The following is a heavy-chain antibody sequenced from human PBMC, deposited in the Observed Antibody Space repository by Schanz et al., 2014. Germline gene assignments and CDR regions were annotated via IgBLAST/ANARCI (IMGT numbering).Heavy chain of an antibody. CDR3: ARESSNDIVLVTGAVFDH. CDR2: ISSGGTTT. J-gene: IGHJ4*02. V-gene: IGHV3-11*01. Sequence: QVQLVESGGGLVKPGGSLRLSCAASGFIFSDYYMAWIRQAPGKGPEYVSYISSGGTTTYHSDSVKGRFTISRDSAENSLYLQMNSLRAEDTAVYYCARESSNDIVLVTGAVFDHWGQGILVTVSS. CDR1: GFIFSDYY. D-gene: IGHD2-2*01.